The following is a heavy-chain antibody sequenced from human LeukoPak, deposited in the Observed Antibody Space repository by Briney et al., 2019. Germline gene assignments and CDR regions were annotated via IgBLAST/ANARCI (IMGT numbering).Heavy chain of an antibody. Sequence: GGSLRLSCAAAGFTLSSTCMAWVRQAPGQGLEWVSFFYSGGGSTYYADSVKGRFSISRDNCKSTLYLEMNSLRAEDTAMYYCARVASDSSGWYHFDHWGQGTLVTVSS. CDR1: GFTLSSTC. D-gene: IGHD6-19*01. CDR2: FYSGGGST. J-gene: IGHJ4*02. CDR3: ARVASDSSGWYHFDH. V-gene: IGHV3-53*01.